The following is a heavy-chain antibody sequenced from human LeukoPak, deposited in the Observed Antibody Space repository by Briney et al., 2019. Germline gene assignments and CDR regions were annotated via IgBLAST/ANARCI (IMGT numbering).Heavy chain of an antibody. V-gene: IGHV4-4*02. J-gene: IGHJ4*02. Sequence: SETLSLTCAGSGGSILTTNWWSWVPQPPGKGLEWIGEVHLSGASNYNPSLKSRVSMSIDNSKNQLSLKLTSVTAADTAIYYCARESGAFCPFGFWGQGTLVTVSS. D-gene: IGHD1-26*01. CDR2: VHLSGAS. CDR1: GGSILTTNW. CDR3: ARESGAFCPFGF.